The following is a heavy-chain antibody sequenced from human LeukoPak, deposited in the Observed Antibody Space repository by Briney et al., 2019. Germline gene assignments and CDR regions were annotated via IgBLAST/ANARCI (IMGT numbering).Heavy chain of an antibody. J-gene: IGHJ5*02. CDR2: IYPGDSDT. D-gene: IGHD4-17*01. V-gene: IGHV5-51*01. Sequence: GESLKISCKGSGYSFTSYWIGWVRQMPGKGLEWMGIIYPGDSDTRYSPSFQGQVTISADKSISTAYLQWSSLKASDTAMYYCATTDYGDTQRQGWFDPWGQGTLVTVSS. CDR3: ATTDYGDTQRQGWFDP. CDR1: GYSFTSYW.